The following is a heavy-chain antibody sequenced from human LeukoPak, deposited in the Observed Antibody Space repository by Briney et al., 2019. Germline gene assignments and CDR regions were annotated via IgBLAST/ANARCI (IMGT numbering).Heavy chain of an antibody. J-gene: IGHJ4*02. CDR1: GYTFTSYG. Sequence: ASVKVSCKASGYTFTSYGISWVRQAPGQGLEWMGWISAYNGNTNYAQKLQGRVTMTTDTSTSTAYMELRSLRSDDTAVYYCARVGIVGATGVSYYFDYWGQGTLVTVSS. CDR3: ARVGIVGATGVSYYFDY. CDR2: ISAYNGNT. V-gene: IGHV1-18*01. D-gene: IGHD1-26*01.